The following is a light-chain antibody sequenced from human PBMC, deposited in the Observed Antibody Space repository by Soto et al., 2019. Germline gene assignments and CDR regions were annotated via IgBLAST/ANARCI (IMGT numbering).Light chain of an antibody. CDR3: QLRNNRPFS. CDR2: DAS. Sequence: EIVLKKSAATLSLYTGERATHSCRASQSVNNYLAWYQQRPGQAPRLLIYDASNRATGIPARFSGSGSGTDFTLTISSLEPEDFAVYYCQLRNNRPFSFGPGTKVDIK. CDR1: QSVNNY. J-gene: IGKJ3*01. V-gene: IGKV3-11*01.